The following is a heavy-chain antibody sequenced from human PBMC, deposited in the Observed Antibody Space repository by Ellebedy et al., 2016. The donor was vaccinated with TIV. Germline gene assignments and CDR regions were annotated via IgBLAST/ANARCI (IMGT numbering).Heavy chain of an antibody. V-gene: IGHV4-59*01. CDR3: ARVAPFPYYFDS. J-gene: IGHJ4*02. CDR1: GCSISNYC. CDR2: IYHSGSN. Sequence: MPSETLSLTCAVSGCSISNYCLTWVRQSPDTGLEWVGYIYHSGSNGSNPSLKSRVTISVDTPKNQFSLKLNSVTAADTAVYYGARVAPFPYYFDSWGQGLLVTVSS.